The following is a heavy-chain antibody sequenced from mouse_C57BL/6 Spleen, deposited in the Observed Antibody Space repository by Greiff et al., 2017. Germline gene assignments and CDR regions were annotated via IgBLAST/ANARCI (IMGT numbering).Heavy chain of an antibody. V-gene: IGHV5-6*01. Sequence: EVKLMESGGDLVKPGGSLKLSCAASGFTFSSYGMSWVRQTPDKRLEWVATISSGGSYTYYPDSVKGRFTISRDNAKNTLYLQMSSLKSEDTAMYYCASEGGFAYWGQGTLVTVSA. CDR1: GFTFSSYG. CDR3: ASEGGFAY. J-gene: IGHJ3*01. CDR2: ISSGGSYT.